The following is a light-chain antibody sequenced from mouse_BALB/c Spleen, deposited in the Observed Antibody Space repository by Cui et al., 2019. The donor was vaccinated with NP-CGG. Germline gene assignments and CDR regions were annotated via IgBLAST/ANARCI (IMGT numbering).Light chain of an antibody. V-gene: IGLV1*01. CDR3: ALWYSNHWV. J-gene: IGLJ1*01. CDR1: TGAVTTSNY. CDR2: GTN. Sequence: AVVTQESAVTTSPGETVTLTCPSSTGAVTTSNYANWVQEKPDHLFTGLIGGTNNRVPGVPARFSGSLIGDKAALTIIGAQTEDEAIYFCALWYSNHWVFGGGTKLTVL.